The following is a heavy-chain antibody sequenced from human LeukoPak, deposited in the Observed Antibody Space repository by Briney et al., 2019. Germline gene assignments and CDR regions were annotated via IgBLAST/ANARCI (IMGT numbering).Heavy chain of an antibody. V-gene: IGHV4-34*01. CDR2: INHSGST. CDR1: GGSFSGYY. D-gene: IGHD5-18*01. CDR3: SRGPQLWSIKPSDT. Sequence: PSETLSLTCAVYGGSFSGYYWSWIRQPPGKGLEWIGEINHSGSTNYNPSLKSRVTISVDTSKNQFSLKLSSVTAADTAVYYCSRGPQLWSIKPSDTWRQGTLVTVSS. J-gene: IGHJ5*02.